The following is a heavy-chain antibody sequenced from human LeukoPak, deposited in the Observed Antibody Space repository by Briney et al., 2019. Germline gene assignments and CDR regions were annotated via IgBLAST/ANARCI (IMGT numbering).Heavy chain of an antibody. CDR1: GYTFTGYY. V-gene: IGHV1-2*02. CDR3: ARDNPSFTVVSNAAFDI. CDR2: INPNSGGT. D-gene: IGHD4-23*01. Sequence: ASVKVSCKASGYTFTGYYMHWVRQAPGQGLEWMGWINPNSGGTNYAQKFQGRVTMTRDTSISTAYMELSRLRSDDTAVYYCARDNPSFTVVSNAAFDIWGQGTLVTVSS. J-gene: IGHJ3*02.